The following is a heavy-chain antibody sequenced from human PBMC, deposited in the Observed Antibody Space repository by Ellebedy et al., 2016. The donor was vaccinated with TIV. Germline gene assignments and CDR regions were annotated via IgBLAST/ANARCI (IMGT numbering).Heavy chain of an antibody. D-gene: IGHD2/OR15-2a*01. CDR1: GFTFSSYA. V-gene: IGHV3-23*01. Sequence: GESLKISXAASGFTFSSYAMSWVRQAPGKGLEWVSAISGSGGSTYYADSVKGRFTISRDNSKNTLYLQMNSLRAEDTAVYYCANLIVLGATRGTDYYYGMDVWGQGTTVTVSS. CDR2: ISGSGGST. J-gene: IGHJ6*02. CDR3: ANLIVLGATRGTDYYYGMDV.